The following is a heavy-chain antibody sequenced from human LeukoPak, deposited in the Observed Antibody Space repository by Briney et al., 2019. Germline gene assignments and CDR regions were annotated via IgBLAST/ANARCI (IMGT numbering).Heavy chain of an antibody. CDR2: IKQDGSAK. J-gene: IGHJ4*02. V-gene: IGHV3-7*01. CDR1: GFTFSSYW. Sequence: GGSLRLSCAASGFTFSSYWMSWVRQAPGKGLEWVANIKQDGSAKYYVDSVKGRLTISRDNAKNSLYLQLNSLRAEDTAVYYCARDDDWNYEDYWGQGTLVTVSS. CDR3: ARDDDWNYEDY. D-gene: IGHD1-7*01.